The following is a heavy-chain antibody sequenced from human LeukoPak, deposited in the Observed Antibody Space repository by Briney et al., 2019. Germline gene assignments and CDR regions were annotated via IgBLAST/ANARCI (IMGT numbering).Heavy chain of an antibody. CDR2: SYYTGNT. CDR1: GGSLSSSY. D-gene: IGHD2-8*01. CDR3: ARRVYNRGLYDLGAFDL. V-gene: IGHV4-59*08. Sequence: KPSETLSLTCTVSGGSLSSSYWSWIRQPPGGGLEWIGYSYYTGNTNYSPALKSRVTISFATSKNQFSLNLRSVTATDTAVYYCARRVYNRGLYDLGAFDLWGQGTMVTVSS. J-gene: IGHJ3*01.